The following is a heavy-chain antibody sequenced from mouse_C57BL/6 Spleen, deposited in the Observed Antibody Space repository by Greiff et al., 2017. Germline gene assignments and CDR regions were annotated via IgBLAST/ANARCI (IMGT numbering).Heavy chain of an antibody. V-gene: IGHV1-26*01. J-gene: IGHJ1*03. Sequence: VQLQQSGPELVKPGASVKISCKASGYTFTDYYMNWVKQSHGKSLEWIGDINPNNGGTSYNQKFKGKATLTVDKSSSTAYMELRSLTSEDSAVYYCERGVYDFRQGYFDVWGTGTTVTVSS. CDR1: GYTFTDYY. CDR2: INPNNGGT. CDR3: ERGVYDFRQGYFDV. D-gene: IGHD2-3*01.